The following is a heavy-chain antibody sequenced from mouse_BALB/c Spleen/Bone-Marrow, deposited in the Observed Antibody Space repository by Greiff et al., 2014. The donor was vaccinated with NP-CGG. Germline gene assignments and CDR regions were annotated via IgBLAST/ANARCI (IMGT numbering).Heavy chain of an antibody. V-gene: IGHV7-1*02. CDR2: SRNKANDYTT. CDR1: GFTFSDFY. CDR3: ARDPRWLLAMDN. D-gene: IGHD2-3*01. Sequence: DVMLVESGGGLVQPGGSLRLSCATSGFTFSDFYMEWVRQPPGKRLEWIAASRNKANDYTTEYSASVRGRFIVSRDTSQSILYLQMNSLRAEDTAIYYCARDPRWLLAMDNWGQGTSVTVSS. J-gene: IGHJ4*01.